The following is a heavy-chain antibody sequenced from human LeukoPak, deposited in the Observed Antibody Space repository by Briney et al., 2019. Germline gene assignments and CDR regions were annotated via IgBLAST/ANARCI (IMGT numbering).Heavy chain of an antibody. CDR2: INPSGGST. D-gene: IGHD1-1*01. Sequence: ASVKVSCKASGYTFTSYGISWVRQAPGQGLEWMGIINPSGGSTNYAQKFQGRVTMTRDTSTSTVYMELSSLRSDDTAVYYCARVSLFSPRPSWYFDYWGQGTLVTVSS. CDR1: GYTFTSYG. CDR3: ARVSLFSPRPSWYFDY. V-gene: IGHV1-46*01. J-gene: IGHJ4*02.